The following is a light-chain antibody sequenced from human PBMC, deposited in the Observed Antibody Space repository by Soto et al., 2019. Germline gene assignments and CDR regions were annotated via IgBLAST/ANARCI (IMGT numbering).Light chain of an antibody. CDR2: DAS. J-gene: IGKJ2*01. V-gene: IGKV3D-20*01. CDR1: QSVSSSY. CDR3: QQYSSSTYT. Sequence: EIVLTQSPATLSLSPGERATLSCGASQSVSSSYLAWYQQKPGLAPRLLMYDASSRATGIPDRFSGSGSGTDFTLTISRLEPEDFAVYYCQQYSSSTYTFGQGTKLEIK.